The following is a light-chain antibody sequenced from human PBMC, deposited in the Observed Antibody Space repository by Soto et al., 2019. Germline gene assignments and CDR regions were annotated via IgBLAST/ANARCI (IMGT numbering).Light chain of an antibody. Sequence: AIQMTQSPSSLSAYIGDRVIITCRASQAIGNDLGWYQWKPGKAPKLLIYTASSLQSGVPSRFSGSGSGTDFTLTITSLQPEDFATYFCLQDYSYPLTFGGGTKVEI. J-gene: IGKJ4*01. V-gene: IGKV1-6*01. CDR2: TAS. CDR1: QAIGND. CDR3: LQDYSYPLT.